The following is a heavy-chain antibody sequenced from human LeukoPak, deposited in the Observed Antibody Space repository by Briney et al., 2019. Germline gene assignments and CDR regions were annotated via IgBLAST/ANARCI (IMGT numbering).Heavy chain of an antibody. CDR3: AREAVAGSFDY. CDR1: GFTFDDYA. J-gene: IGHJ4*02. D-gene: IGHD6-19*01. Sequence: GGSLRLSCAASGFTFDDYAMHWVRQAPGKGLEWVSGISWNSGSTYYADSVKGRFTISRDNSKNTLYPQMNSLRAEDTAVYYCAREAVAGSFDYWGQGTLVTVSS. V-gene: IGHV3-9*01. CDR2: ISWNSGST.